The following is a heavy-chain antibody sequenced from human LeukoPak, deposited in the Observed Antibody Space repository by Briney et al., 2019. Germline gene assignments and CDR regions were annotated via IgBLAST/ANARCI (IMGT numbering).Heavy chain of an antibody. V-gene: IGHV4-59*01. CDR3: ARGQNVVVTAIQY. CDR2: IYYSGST. D-gene: IGHD2-21*02. J-gene: IGHJ4*02. CDR1: GGSISSYY. Sequence: KPSETLSLTCTVSGGSISSYYWSWIRQPPGKGLEWIGYIYYSGSTNYNPSLKSRVTISVDTSKNQFSLKLSSVTAADTAVYYCARGQNVVVTAIQYWGQGTLVTVSS.